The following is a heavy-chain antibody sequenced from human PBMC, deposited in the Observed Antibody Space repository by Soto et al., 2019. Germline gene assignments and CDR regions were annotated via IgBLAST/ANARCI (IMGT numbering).Heavy chain of an antibody. CDR1: GGTFSSYA. D-gene: IGHD5-18*01. V-gene: IGHV1-69*13. J-gene: IGHJ6*02. CDR3: ASSATGAKVTGYNDFGMHA. Sequence: SVKVSCKASGGTFSSYAISWVRQAPGQGLEWMGGIIPIFGTANYAQKFQGRVTITADESTSTAYMELSSLRSEDTAVYYCASSATGAKVTGYNDFGMHARGEGTTVTVSS. CDR2: IIPIFGTA.